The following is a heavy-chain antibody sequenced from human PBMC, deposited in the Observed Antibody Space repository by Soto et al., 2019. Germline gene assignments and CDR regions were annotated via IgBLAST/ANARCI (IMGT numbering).Heavy chain of an antibody. V-gene: IGHV4-34*01. CDR3: ARGVDSWSGYLF. CDR2: IHHSGRT. J-gene: IGHJ4*02. D-gene: IGHD3-3*01. Sequence: SETLSLTCALYGGSFDGYYWSWVRQSPGKGLEWIGEIHHSGRTKYNPSLKSRVSLSVDTSTKHFSLRLTSVTAADRGVYYCARGVDSWSGYLFWGQGTPVTVSS. CDR1: GGSFDGYY.